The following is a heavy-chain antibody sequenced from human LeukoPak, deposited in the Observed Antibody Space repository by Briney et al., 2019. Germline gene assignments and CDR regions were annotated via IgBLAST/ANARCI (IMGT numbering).Heavy chain of an antibody. CDR2: INGDGTSI. J-gene: IGHJ4*02. Sequence: GGSLRLSCAASGFTFTTYWMHWVRQVPGKGLVWVARINGDGTSIRHADSMKGRFTISRDNAKNTLYLQMNSLRDEDTAVYYCVREGLECSGSSCQGAAFDYWGQGTLVTVSS. CDR3: VREGLECSGSSCQGAAFDY. CDR1: GFTFTTYW. V-gene: IGHV3-74*01. D-gene: IGHD2-2*01.